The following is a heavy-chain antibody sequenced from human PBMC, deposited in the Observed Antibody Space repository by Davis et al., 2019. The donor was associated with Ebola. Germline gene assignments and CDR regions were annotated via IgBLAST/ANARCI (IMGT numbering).Heavy chain of an antibody. Sequence: SETLSLTCTVSGGSISSYYWSWIRQPPGKGLEWIGYIYYSGSTNYNPSLKSRVTISVDTSKNQFSLKLSSVTAADTAVYYCARVGGIVVVPAAMRYYYGMDVWGQGTTVTVSS. CDR1: GGSISSYY. V-gene: IGHV4-59*01. CDR2: IYYSGST. J-gene: IGHJ6*02. CDR3: ARVGGIVVVPAAMRYYYGMDV. D-gene: IGHD2-2*01.